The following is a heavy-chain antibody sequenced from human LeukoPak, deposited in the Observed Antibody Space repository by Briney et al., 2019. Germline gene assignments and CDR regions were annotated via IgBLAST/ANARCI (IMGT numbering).Heavy chain of an antibody. CDR2: IYHSGST. D-gene: IGHD3-10*01. CDR3: ARAKNSGSYYNGGDSYNWFDP. CDR1: GGSISSSGYS. Sequence: PSQTLSLTCAASGGSISSSGYSWSWIRQPPGKGLEWIGYIYHSGSTNYNPSLKSRVTISVDRSKNQFSLKLSSVTAADTAVYYCARAKNSGSYYNGGDSYNWFDPWGRGTLVTVSS. J-gene: IGHJ5*02. V-gene: IGHV4-30-2*01.